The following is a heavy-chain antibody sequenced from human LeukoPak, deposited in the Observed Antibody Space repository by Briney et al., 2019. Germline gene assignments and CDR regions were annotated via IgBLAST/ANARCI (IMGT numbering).Heavy chain of an antibody. D-gene: IGHD2-21*01. CDR1: GFTFSSYW. Sequence: GGSLRLSCAASGFTFSSYWMSWVRQAPGKGLEWVANIKQDGSEKYYVDSVKGRFTISRDNSKNTLYLQVNSLRAEDTAVYYCAKGAVERGDYFDYWGQGTLVTVSS. V-gene: IGHV3-7*03. CDR2: IKQDGSEK. CDR3: AKGAVERGDYFDY. J-gene: IGHJ4*02.